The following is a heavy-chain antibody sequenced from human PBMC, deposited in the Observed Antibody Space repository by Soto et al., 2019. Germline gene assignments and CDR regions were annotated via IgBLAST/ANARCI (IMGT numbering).Heavy chain of an antibody. J-gene: IGHJ4*02. CDR2: IYPGDSDT. CDR3: ARALADYYDSSGYPLFHFDY. CDR1: GYSFTSYW. V-gene: IGHV5-51*01. D-gene: IGHD3-22*01. Sequence: GESLKISCKGSGYSFTSYWIGWVRQMPGKGLEWMGIIYPGDSDTRYSPSFQGQVTISADKSIRTAYLQWSSLKASDTAMYYCARALADYYDSSGYPLFHFDYWGQGTLVTVSS.